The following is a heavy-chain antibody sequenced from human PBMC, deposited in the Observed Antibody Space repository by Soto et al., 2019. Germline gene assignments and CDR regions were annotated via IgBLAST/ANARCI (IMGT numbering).Heavy chain of an antibody. V-gene: IGHV5-51*01. CDR1: GYSFTNHW. D-gene: IGHD3-22*01. CDR2: VFPADSDT. J-gene: IGHJ4*02. Sequence: GESLKISCKGSGYSFTNHWIAWVRQMPGKGLEWMAIVFPADSDTRYSPSFQGQVTVSADKSISTAYLQWGSLQASDSAIYYCARPDSTGYYDYWGQGTPVTVSS. CDR3: ARPDSTGYYDY.